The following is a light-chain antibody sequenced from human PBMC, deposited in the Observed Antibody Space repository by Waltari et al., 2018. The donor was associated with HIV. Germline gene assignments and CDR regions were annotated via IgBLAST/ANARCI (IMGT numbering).Light chain of an antibody. CDR2: LGS. Sequence: IVVTQSPLSLTVTPGEPPAIACRSIQSLLHTNGYNYLDRFMQRPGQSPHLLFYLGSSRASGVPDRFSRGGAGTEFKLKTSRVEAEDVGVYYCMQALPTPNTFGPGTTLELK. V-gene: IGKV2-28*01. J-gene: IGKJ2*01. CDR1: QSLLHTNGYNY. CDR3: MQALPTPNT.